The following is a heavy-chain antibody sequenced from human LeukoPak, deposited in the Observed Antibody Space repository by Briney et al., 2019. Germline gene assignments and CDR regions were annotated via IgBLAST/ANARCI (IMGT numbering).Heavy chain of an antibody. CDR2: IKEDGSEK. CDR3: ARDCVIVGAPCYDS. V-gene: IGHV3-7*04. Sequence: GGSLRLSCAASGFTFSSYWMSWGRQAPGKGLEWVANIKEDGSEKIYVDSLKGRFTISRDNAKNSLYLQMNSLRAEDTAVYYCARDCVIVGAPCYDSWGQGTLVTVSS. D-gene: IGHD1-26*01. J-gene: IGHJ5*01. CDR1: GFTFSSYW.